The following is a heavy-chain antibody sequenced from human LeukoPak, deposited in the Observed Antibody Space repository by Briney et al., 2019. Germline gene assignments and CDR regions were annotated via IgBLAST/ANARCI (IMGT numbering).Heavy chain of an antibody. CDR2: IYYSGST. CDR1: GGSISSYY. J-gene: IGHJ6*03. Sequence: PSETLSLTCTVSGGSISSYYWSWIRQPPGKGLEWIGYIYYSGSTNYNPSLKSRVTISVDTSKNQFSLKLSSVTAADTAVYYCARIPVRSSSGYYYYYMDVWGKGTTVTVPS. V-gene: IGHV4-59*01. D-gene: IGHD6-6*01. CDR3: ARIPVRSSSGYYYYYMDV.